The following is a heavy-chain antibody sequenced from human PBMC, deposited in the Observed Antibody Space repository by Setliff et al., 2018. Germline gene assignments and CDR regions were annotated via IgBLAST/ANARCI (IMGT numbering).Heavy chain of an antibody. Sequence: SCTASGFTFGDYAMSWVRQAPGKGLEWVGFIRSKAYGGTTEYAASVKGRFTISRDDSKSIAYLQMNSLKTEDTAVYYCTRGVAPDYYYYGMDVWGQGTTVTVSS. CDR2: IRSKAYGGTT. D-gene: IGHD2-15*01. J-gene: IGHJ6*02. V-gene: IGHV3-49*04. CDR3: TRGVAPDYYYYGMDV. CDR1: GFTFGDYA.